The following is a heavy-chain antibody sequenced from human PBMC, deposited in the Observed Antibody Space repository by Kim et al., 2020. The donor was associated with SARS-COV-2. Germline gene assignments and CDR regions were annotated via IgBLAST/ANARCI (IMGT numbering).Heavy chain of an antibody. Sequence: SGPTLVNPTQTLTLTCTFSGFSFTNLGVDVGWIRQCPGKALEWLALIYWDEDKRYSPSLRNRLTISQDTSKNQVVLAMTDMDPVDTGTYYCAGFGELSYNNYGLHVWGQGTTVTVSS. CDR1: GFSFTNLGVD. CDR2: IYWDEDK. D-gene: IGHD3-10*01. V-gene: IGHV2-5*02. CDR3: AGFGELSYNNYGLHV. J-gene: IGHJ6*02.